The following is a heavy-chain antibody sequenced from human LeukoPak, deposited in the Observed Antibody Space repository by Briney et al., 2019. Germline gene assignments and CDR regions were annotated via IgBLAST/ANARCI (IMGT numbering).Heavy chain of an antibody. Sequence: PGGSLRLSCAASGFTFSSYGMHWVRQAPGKGLEWVAVISYDGSNKYYADSVKGRFTISRDNSKNTLYLQMNSLRAEDAAVYYCARGSYYYDSSGYYYFDYWGQGTLVTVSS. J-gene: IGHJ4*02. CDR3: ARGSYYYDSSGYYYFDY. V-gene: IGHV3-30*03. CDR1: GFTFSSYG. D-gene: IGHD3-22*01. CDR2: ISYDGSNK.